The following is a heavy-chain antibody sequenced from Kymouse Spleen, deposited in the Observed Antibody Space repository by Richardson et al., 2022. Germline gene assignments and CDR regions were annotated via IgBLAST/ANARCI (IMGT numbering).Heavy chain of an antibody. CDR2: IYSCGST. CDR1: GFTVSSNY. CDR3: AGGVTIF*LVILL*L. D-gene: IGHD3-9*01. Sequence: EVQLVESGGGLIQPGGSLRLSCAASGFTVSSNYMSWVRQAPGKGLEWVSVIYSCGSTYYADSVKGRFTISRDNSKNTLYLQMNSLRAEDTAVYYCAGGVTIF*LVILL*LLGPGNPGHRLL. J-gene: IGHJ4*02. V-gene: IGHV3-66*03.